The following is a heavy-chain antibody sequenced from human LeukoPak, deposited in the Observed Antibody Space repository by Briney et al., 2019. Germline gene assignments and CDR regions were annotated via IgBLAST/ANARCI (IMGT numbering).Heavy chain of an antibody. CDR2: IFPGDSDT. CDR1: GYTFTTHW. V-gene: IGHV5-51*01. J-gene: IGHJ4*02. Sequence: GESLKISCKGSGYTFTTHWIAWVRQMPGKGLEWMGIIFPGDSDTTYSPSFEGQVTISADKSISTAYLQWSSLKASDTAMYYCATSESQTKFDYWGQGTLVTASS. D-gene: IGHD1/OR15-1a*01. CDR3: ATSESQTKFDY.